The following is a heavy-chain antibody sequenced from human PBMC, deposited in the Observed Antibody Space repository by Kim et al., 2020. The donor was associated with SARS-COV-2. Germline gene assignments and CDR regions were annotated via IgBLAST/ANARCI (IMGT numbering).Heavy chain of an antibody. D-gene: IGHD3-22*01. Sequence: ADSGKGRFTISRDNSKNTLYLQMNSLRAEDTAVYYCAKEDHYYDSSGYPEGFDYWGQGTLVTVSS. CDR3: AKEDHYYDSSGYPEGFDY. J-gene: IGHJ4*02. V-gene: IGHV3-23*01.